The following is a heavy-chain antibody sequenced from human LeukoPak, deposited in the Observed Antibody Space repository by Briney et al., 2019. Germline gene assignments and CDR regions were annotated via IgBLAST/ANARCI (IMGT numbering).Heavy chain of an antibody. D-gene: IGHD2-2*01. V-gene: IGHV1-69*01. J-gene: IGHJ4*02. CDR3: ARCGSSTSCQRELSFDY. CDR1: GRTYSSYA. CDR2: IIPIFGTA. Sequence: GPSGKVSCTASGRTYSSYATILVPQSPGLRLECKGGIIPIFGTAEYAQTFKGRVTITADESTSTAYMELSSLRSEDTAVYYCARCGSSTSCQRELSFDYWGQGTLVTVSS.